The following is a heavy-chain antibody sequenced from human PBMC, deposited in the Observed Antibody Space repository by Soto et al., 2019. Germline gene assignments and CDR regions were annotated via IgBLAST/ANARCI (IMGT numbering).Heavy chain of an antibody. CDR1: GYTFSGDY. D-gene: IGHD5-12*01. CDR2: INPNSGVT. Sequence: GASVKVSCKASGYTFSGDYIHWVRQAPGQGLEWMGWINPNSGVTNYAQKFQGRVTMTRDTSITTAYMEMTRLTYDDTAVYYCARDGYGSLSAFDLWGQGTMVTVSS. V-gene: IGHV1-2*02. J-gene: IGHJ3*01. CDR3: ARDGYGSLSAFDL.